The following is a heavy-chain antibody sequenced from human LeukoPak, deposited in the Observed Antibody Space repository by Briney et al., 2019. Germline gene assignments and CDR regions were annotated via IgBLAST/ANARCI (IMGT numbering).Heavy chain of an antibody. J-gene: IGHJ6*03. CDR3: AKGYYTNTWYRMDV. CDR1: GDSSSSSIYY. Sequence: ETLSLTCAVSGDSSSSSIYYWGWVRQAPGKGLEWVSGIIDSGSRTSYAAPVKDRFTISRDNSKDTLYLQMNSLRAEDTAVFYCAKGYYTNTWYRMDVWGKGTTVTVSS. D-gene: IGHD6-13*01. CDR2: IIDSGSRT. V-gene: IGHV3-23*01.